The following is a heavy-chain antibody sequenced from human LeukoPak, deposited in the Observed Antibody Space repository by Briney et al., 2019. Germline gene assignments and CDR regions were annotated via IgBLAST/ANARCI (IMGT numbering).Heavy chain of an antibody. CDR1: GGSIRYYF. D-gene: IGHD6-13*01. CDR3: ARKAIEAAGLDY. CDR2: VSASGST. Sequence: EPSETLSLTCTVSGGSIRYYFWTWVRQPAGKGLEWIGRVSASGSTNYNPSLKSRVTMSVDTSKNQFSLNLSSVTAADTAVYYCARKAIEAAGLDYWGQGTLVTVSS. J-gene: IGHJ4*02. V-gene: IGHV4-4*07.